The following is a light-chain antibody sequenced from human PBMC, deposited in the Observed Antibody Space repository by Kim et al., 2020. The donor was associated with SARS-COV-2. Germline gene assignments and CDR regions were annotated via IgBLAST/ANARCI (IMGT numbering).Light chain of an antibody. Sequence: SSELTQDPAVSVALGQTVRITCQGDSLRSYYATWYQQKPGQAPILVIYGKNNRPSGIPDLFSGSSSGNTASLTITGAQAEDEADYYCNSRDSNDNVVFGGGTSLTVL. CDR2: GKN. CDR1: SLRSYY. J-gene: IGLJ2*01. CDR3: NSRDSNDNVV. V-gene: IGLV3-19*01.